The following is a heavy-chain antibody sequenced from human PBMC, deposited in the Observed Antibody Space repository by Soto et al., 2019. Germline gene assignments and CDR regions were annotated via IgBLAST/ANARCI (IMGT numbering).Heavy chain of an antibody. D-gene: IGHD3-16*01. CDR1: GYTFANYA. CDR2: INAGNGNT. CDR3: ARVLLGWGLTNGHFGVDV. Sequence: QVRLVQSGTEVKKPGASVMVSCKASGYTFANYAIHWVRQAPGQGFEWMGWINAGNGNTRNSQKFQGRATFTRETAATTAHMEVGSLRFEDTAVYYCARVLLGWGLTNGHFGVDVGGHGSTVIVSS. J-gene: IGHJ6*02. V-gene: IGHV1-3*01.